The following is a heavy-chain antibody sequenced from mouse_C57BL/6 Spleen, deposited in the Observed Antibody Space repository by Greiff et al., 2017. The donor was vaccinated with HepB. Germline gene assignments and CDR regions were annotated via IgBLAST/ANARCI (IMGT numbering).Heavy chain of an antibody. V-gene: IGHV1-42*01. CDR2: INPSTGGT. Sequence: EVQLKESGPELVKPGASVKISCKASGYSFTGYYMNWVKQSPEKSLEWIGEINPSTGGTTYNQKFKAKATLTVDKSSSTAYMQLKSLTSEDSAVYYCARSGALLRYFDVWGTGTTVTVSS. CDR1: GYSFTGYY. J-gene: IGHJ1*03. D-gene: IGHD1-1*01. CDR3: ARSGALLRYFDV.